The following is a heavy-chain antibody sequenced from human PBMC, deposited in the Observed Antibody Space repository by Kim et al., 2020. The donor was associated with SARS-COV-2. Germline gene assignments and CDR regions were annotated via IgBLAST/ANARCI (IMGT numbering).Heavy chain of an antibody. Sequence: ASVKVSCKASGYTFTGYYRHWVRQAPGQGLEWMVWINPNSGGTNYAQKRQGRVTMTSDTSISTAYMELSRVISDDTAVYYRARARGSGYCSSTSCLPGYWGQGTLVTDS. CDR2: INPNSGGT. CDR3: ARARGSGYCSSTSCLPGY. V-gene: IGHV1-2*02. D-gene: IGHD2-2*01. J-gene: IGHJ1*01. CDR1: GYTFTGYY.